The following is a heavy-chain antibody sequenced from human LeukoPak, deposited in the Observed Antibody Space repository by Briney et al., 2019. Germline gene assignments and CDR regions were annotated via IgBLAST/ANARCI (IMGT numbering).Heavy chain of an antibody. Sequence: PGGSLRLSCAASGFTFSSYAMSWVRQAPGKGLEWVAAISGSGGSIYYADSVKGRFTISRDNSKNTLYLQMNSLRAEDTAVYYCAKDPYSGSYYGNYWGQGTLVTVSS. CDR1: GFTFSSYA. V-gene: IGHV3-23*01. CDR2: ISGSGGSI. J-gene: IGHJ4*02. CDR3: AKDPYSGSYYGNY. D-gene: IGHD1-26*01.